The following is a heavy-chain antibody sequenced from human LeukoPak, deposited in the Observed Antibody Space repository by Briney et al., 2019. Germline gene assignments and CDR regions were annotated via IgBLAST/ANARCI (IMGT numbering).Heavy chain of an antibody. V-gene: IGHV4-59*01. CDR2: IYYSGST. CDR3: ARGTTYYYGSGSYRSAFDI. J-gene: IGHJ3*02. D-gene: IGHD3-10*01. CDR1: GGSISSYY. Sequence: SSETLSLTRTVSGGSISSYYWSWIRQPPGKGLEWIGYIYYSGSTNYNASLKSRVTISVDTSKKQFSLKLNSVTAADTAAYHCARGTTYYYGSGSYRSAFDIWGQGTMVSVSS.